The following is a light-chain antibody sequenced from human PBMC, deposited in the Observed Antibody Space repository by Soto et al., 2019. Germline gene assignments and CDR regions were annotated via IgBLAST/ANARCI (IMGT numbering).Light chain of an antibody. CDR3: QQYDNYPLT. CDR2: DAS. Sequence: IQLTQSPSSLSASVGDRVTITFGASQAIRNDLAWYQQKPGTAPKLLIFDASRLESGVPSRFSGSASGTEFTLTISSLQPDDFATYYCQQYDNYPLTFGGGTKVDI. CDR1: QAIRND. J-gene: IGKJ4*01. V-gene: IGKV1D-13*01.